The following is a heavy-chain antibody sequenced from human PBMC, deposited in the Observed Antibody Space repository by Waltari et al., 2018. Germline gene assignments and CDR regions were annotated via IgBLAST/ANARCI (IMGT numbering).Heavy chain of an antibody. CDR1: GFTFSSYA. V-gene: IGHV3-23*01. D-gene: IGHD2-15*01. Sequence: EVQLLESGGGLVQPGGSLRLSCAASGFTFSSYAMSWVRQAPGKGLEWVSAISGSGGSTYYADSVKGRFTISRDKSKNTLYLQMNSLRAEDTAVYYCAKQYPNKVVVAATILHWGQGTLVTVSS. CDR2: ISGSGGST. CDR3: AKQYPNKVVVAATILH. J-gene: IGHJ4*02.